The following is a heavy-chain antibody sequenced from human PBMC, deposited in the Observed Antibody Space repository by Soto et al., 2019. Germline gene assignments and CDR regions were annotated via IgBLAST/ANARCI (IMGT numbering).Heavy chain of an antibody. V-gene: IGHV1-2*02. J-gene: IGHJ5*02. CDR1: GYTFTGYY. Sequence: ASVKVSCKASGYTFTGYYMHWVRQAPGQGLEWMGWINPNSGGTNYAQKFQGRVTMTRDTSISTAYMELSRLRSDDTAVYYCARDIKYYYGSGAFDPWGQGTLVTVSS. D-gene: IGHD3-10*01. CDR3: ARDIKYYYGSGAFDP. CDR2: INPNSGGT.